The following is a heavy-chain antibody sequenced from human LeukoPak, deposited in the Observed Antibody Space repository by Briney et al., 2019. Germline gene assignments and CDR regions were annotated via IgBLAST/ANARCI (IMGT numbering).Heavy chain of an antibody. CDR1: GGSISSSNW. D-gene: IGHD3-10*01. J-gene: IGHJ4*02. Sequence: PSGTLSLTCTVSGGSISSSNWWGWVRQPPGKGLECIGEIHHSGTTNYNPSLKSRVTISVDKSKNQFSLKLSSVTAADTAVYYCARGITMIRGVINRFDYWGQGTLVTASS. CDR3: ARGITMIRGVINRFDY. CDR2: IHHSGTT. V-gene: IGHV4-4*02.